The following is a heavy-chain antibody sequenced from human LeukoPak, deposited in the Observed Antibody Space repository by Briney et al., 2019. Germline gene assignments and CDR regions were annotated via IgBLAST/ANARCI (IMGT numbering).Heavy chain of an antibody. D-gene: IGHD2-2*01. J-gene: IGHJ4*02. CDR2: MSSRGSTI. V-gene: IGHV3-11*04. CDR1: GFTFSDYY. CDR3: ARSILPAANAIDY. Sequence: GGSLRLSCAASGFTFSDYYMNWIRQAPGKGLEWISYMSSRGSTISYADSVTGRFTVSRDNAKNSLYLQMNSLRAEDTAVYYCARSILPAANAIDYWGQGTLLTVSS.